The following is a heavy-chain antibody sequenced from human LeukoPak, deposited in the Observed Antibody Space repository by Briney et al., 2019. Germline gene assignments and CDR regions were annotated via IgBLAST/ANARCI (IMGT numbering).Heavy chain of an antibody. CDR2: IYYSGST. CDR3: ARYFCGGDCYSGYFDS. CDR1: GGSISSSSSY. Sequence: SETLSLTCTVSGGSISSSSSYWGWIRQPPGKGLDWIGHIYYSGSTYYNPSLKSRVTVSVDTSKKQFSLKLNSVTTADTAVYYCARYFCGGDCYSGYFDSWGQGTLVTVSS. V-gene: IGHV4-39*01. J-gene: IGHJ4*02. D-gene: IGHD2-21*02.